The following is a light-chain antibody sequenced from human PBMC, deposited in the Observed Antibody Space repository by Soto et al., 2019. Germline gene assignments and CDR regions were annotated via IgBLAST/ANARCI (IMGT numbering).Light chain of an antibody. CDR2: DAS. CDR1: QGVGGW. V-gene: IGKV1-5*01. Sequence: IQMTQSPSSVSASVGDRVTMTCRASQGVGGWLAWYQQKPGKAPKLLIYDASSLESGVPSRFSGSGSGTEFTLTISSLQPDDFATYYCQQYNSYSITFGQGTRLDI. J-gene: IGKJ5*01. CDR3: QQYNSYSIT.